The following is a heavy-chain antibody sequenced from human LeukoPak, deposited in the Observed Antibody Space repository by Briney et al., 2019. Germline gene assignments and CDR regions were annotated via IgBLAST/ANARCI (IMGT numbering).Heavy chain of an antibody. CDR3: ARELLWFGKLLHGGFDP. Sequence: SETLSLTCAVYGGSFSGYYWSWIRQPPGKGLEWIGEINHSGSTNYNPSLKSRVTISVDTSKNQFSLKLSSVTAADTAVYYCARELLWFGKLLHGGFDPWGQGTLVTVSS. D-gene: IGHD3-10*01. V-gene: IGHV4-34*01. CDR2: INHSGST. J-gene: IGHJ5*02. CDR1: GGSFSGYY.